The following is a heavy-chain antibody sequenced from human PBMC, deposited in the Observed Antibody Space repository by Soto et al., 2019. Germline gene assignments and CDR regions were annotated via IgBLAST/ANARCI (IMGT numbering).Heavy chain of an antibody. J-gene: IGHJ3*02. CDR1: GGSISSSSYY. CDR3: ARQEQQLLNWKSAFDI. CDR2: IYYSGST. V-gene: IGHV4-39*01. D-gene: IGHD6-13*01. Sequence: QLQLQESGPGLVKPSETLSLTCTVSGGSISSSSYYWGWIRQPPGKGLEWIGSIYYSGSTYYNPSLKSRFTIPVGNSKIQFPLKLITVTAVDIAVYYSARQEQQLLNWKSAFDIWGQGTMVTVSS.